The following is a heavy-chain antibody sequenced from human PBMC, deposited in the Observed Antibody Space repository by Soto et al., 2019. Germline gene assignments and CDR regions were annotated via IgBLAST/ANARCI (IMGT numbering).Heavy chain of an antibody. CDR2: ISYDGSNK. CDR3: ARAEKLLWFGELLNWFDP. J-gene: IGHJ5*02. CDR1: GFTFSSYA. Sequence: GGSLRLSCAASGFTFSSYAMHWVRQAPGKGLEWVAVISYDGSNKYYADSVKGRFTISRDNSKNTLYLQMNNLRAEDTAVYYCARAEKLLWFGELLNWFDPWGQGTLVTVSS. V-gene: IGHV3-30-3*01. D-gene: IGHD3-10*01.